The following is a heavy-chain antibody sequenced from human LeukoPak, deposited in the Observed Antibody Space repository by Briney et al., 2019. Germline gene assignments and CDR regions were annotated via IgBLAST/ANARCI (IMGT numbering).Heavy chain of an antibody. Sequence: GGSLRLSCAASGSTFDDYAMHWVRQAPGKGLEWVSGISWNSGSIGYADSVKGRFTISRDNAKNSLYLQMNSLRAEDMALYYCAKGASYATDAFDIWGQGTMVTVSS. D-gene: IGHD2-2*01. CDR3: AKGASYATDAFDI. CDR2: ISWNSGSI. V-gene: IGHV3-9*03. J-gene: IGHJ3*02. CDR1: GSTFDDYA.